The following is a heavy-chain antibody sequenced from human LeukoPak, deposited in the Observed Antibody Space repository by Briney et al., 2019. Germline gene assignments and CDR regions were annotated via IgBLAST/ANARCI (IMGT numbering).Heavy chain of an antibody. J-gene: IGHJ6*02. Sequence: SVKVSCKASGGTFSSYAISWVRQAPGQGLEWMGGIIPIFGTANYAQKFQGRVTITADESTSTAYMELSSLRSEDTAVYYCAREEVGYCSSTSCQYYYGMDVWGQGTLVTVSS. CDR2: IIPIFGTA. CDR3: AREEVGYCSSTSCQYYYGMDV. D-gene: IGHD2-2*01. CDR1: GGTFSSYA. V-gene: IGHV1-69*13.